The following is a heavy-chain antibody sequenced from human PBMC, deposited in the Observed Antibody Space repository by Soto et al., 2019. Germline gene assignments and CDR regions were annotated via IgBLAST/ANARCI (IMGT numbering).Heavy chain of an antibody. D-gene: IGHD3-22*01. J-gene: IGHJ4*02. V-gene: IGHV1-18*01. Sequence: QVQLVQSGAEVKKPGASVKVSCKASGYTFITYGVSWVRQAPGQGLDWLGWISTYNGNKRYAERLQGRVTMTTDTTTNTAYMELRNLRSDDTAVYYCARGPTDYYDNSANYCLDYWGQGTLVTVSS. CDR3: ARGPTDYYDNSANYCLDY. CDR2: ISTYNGNK. CDR1: GYTFITYG.